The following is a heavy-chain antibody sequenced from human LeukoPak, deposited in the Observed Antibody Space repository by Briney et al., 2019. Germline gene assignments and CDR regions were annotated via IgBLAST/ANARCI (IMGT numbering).Heavy chain of an antibody. J-gene: IGHJ3*01. V-gene: IGHV3-21*01. CDR3: ARGPDIVVIPIVDDSFDL. D-gene: IGHD2-2*01. Sequence: GGSLRLSCVASGFTFSSYSLNWVRRAPGKGLVWVSSIGSNSKYIYFADSVKGRFTSSGDNAKNSLSLQMLSLRAEDTAVYYCARGPDIVVIPIVDDSFDLWGQGTVVTVSS. CDR1: GFTFSSYS. CDR2: IGSNSKYI.